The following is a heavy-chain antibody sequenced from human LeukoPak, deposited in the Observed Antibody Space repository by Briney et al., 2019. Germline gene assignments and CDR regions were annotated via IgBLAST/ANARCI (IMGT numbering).Heavy chain of an antibody. CDR1: GGSFSGYY. D-gene: IGHD5-12*01. J-gene: IGHJ4*02. V-gene: IGHV4-34*01. CDR2: INHSGST. CDR3: ARGVDIVATVSFDH. Sequence: SETLSLTCAVYGGSFSGYYWSWIRQPPGKGLEWIGEINHSGSTNYNPSLKSRVTISVDTSKNQFSLKLSSVTAADTAVYYCARGVDIVATVSFDHWGQGTLVTVSS.